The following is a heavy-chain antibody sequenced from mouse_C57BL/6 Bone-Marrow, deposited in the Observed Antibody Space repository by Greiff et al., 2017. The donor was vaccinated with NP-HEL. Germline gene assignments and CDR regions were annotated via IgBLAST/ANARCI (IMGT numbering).Heavy chain of an antibody. J-gene: IGHJ4*01. Sequence: QVQLKQPGAELVKPGASVKLSCKASGYTFTSYWMHWVKQRPGQGLEWIGMIHPNSGSTNYNEKFKSKATLTVDKSSSTAYMQLSSLTSEDSAVYYCARRGERYAMDYWGQGTSVTVSS. V-gene: IGHV1-64*01. CDR1: GYTFTSYW. CDR3: ARRGERYAMDY. CDR2: IHPNSGST.